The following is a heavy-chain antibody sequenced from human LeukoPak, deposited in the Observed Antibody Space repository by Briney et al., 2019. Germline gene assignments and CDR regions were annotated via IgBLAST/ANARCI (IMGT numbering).Heavy chain of an antibody. CDR1: GGSISSYY. Sequence: SETLSLTCTVSGGSISSYYWSWIRQPPGKGLEWIGYIYYSGSTNYNPSLKSRVTISVDTSKNQSSLKLSSVTAADTAVYYCARMLMSSSSSWVPYYYYGMDVWGQGTTVTVSS. D-gene: IGHD6-13*01. CDR2: IYYSGST. J-gene: IGHJ6*02. V-gene: IGHV4-59*01. CDR3: ARMLMSSSSSWVPYYYYGMDV.